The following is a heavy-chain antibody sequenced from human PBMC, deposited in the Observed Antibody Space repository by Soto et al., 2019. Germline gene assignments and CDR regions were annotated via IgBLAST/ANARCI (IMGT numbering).Heavy chain of an antibody. D-gene: IGHD4-4*01. CDR3: ARGATTVPTAYGMDV. CDR1: GYTFTSYY. J-gene: IGHJ6*02. CDR2: INPSGGST. Sequence: QVQLVQSGAEVKKPGASVKVSCKASGYTFTSYYMHWVRQAPGQGLEWMGIINPSGGSTSYAQKFQGRVTMTRDTSTSTVYMELSSLRSEDTAVYYCARGATTVPTAYGMDVWGQGTTVTVSS. V-gene: IGHV1-46*01.